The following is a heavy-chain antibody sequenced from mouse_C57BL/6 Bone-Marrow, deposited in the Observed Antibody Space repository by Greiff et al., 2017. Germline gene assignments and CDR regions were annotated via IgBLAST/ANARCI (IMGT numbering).Heavy chain of an antibody. J-gene: IGHJ2*01. CDR1: GFTFSDYG. CDR3: AADGKFFDY. CDR2: ISSGSSTI. Sequence: EVQLVESGGGLVKPGGSLKLSCAASGFTFSDYGMHWVRQAPEKGLAWVAYISSGSSTIYYADTVKGRFTISRDNAKNTLFLLMTSLRSEDTAMYYCAADGKFFDYWGQGTTLTVSS. D-gene: IGHD2-1*01. V-gene: IGHV5-17*01.